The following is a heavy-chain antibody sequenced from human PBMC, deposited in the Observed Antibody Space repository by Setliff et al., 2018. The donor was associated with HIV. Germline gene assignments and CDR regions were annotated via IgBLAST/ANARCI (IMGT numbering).Heavy chain of an antibody. CDR1: GFSFSDYY. J-gene: IGHJ5*02. Sequence: SLRLSCEASGFSFSDYYMSWIRQAPGKGLEWITKISRGGSKAYYADSVKGRFIMSRDNTKDTLYLQMNNLRVDDMALYYCARESTDCRGGTCYSNWFDPWGQGTLVTVS. D-gene: IGHD2-15*01. V-gene: IGHV3-11*04. CDR2: ISRGGSKA. CDR3: ARESTDCRGGTCYSNWFDP.